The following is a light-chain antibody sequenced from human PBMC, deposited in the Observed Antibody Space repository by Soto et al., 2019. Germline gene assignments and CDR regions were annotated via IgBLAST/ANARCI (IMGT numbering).Light chain of an antibody. CDR2: DAS. V-gene: IGKV3D-15*01. CDR3: QQYNNWPLT. CDR1: QSVGND. Sequence: EIVMTQCPATLSVSPGDRATLSCRASQSVGNDLAWYQQKPGQAPRLLIYDASTRATGIPARFSGSGSGTEFTLTISSLLSEDFAVYSCQQYNNWPLTFGGGTKVDIK. J-gene: IGKJ4*01.